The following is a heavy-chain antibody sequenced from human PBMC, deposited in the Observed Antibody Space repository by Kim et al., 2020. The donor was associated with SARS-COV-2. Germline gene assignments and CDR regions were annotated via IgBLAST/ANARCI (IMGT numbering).Heavy chain of an antibody. CDR1: GVSFSGYY. CDR3: ARGKLRFGYAASKRHLDF. Sequence: SETLSLTCGVTGVSFSGYYWNWIRQSPGKGLEWIGEIHHSGSTNYNPSLESRVTISIDMSKNQFSLKVNSVTAADTATYFCARGKLRFGYAASKRHLDFWGQGTLVTVSS. J-gene: IGHJ4*02. D-gene: IGHD2-2*01. V-gene: IGHV4-34*01. CDR2: IHHSGST.